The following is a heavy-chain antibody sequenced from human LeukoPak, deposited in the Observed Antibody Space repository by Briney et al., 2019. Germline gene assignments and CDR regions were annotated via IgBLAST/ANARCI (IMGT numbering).Heavy chain of an antibody. D-gene: IGHD3-3*01. CDR1: GFTFSSYA. J-gene: IGHJ4*02. Sequence: GGSLRLSCAASGFTFSSYAMHWVREAPGKGLEWVAVISYDGSNKYYADSVKGRFTISRDNSKNTLYLQMNSLRAEDTAVYYCARDEEFWSGYLDYWGQGTPVTVSS. CDR2: ISYDGSNK. CDR3: ARDEEFWSGYLDY. V-gene: IGHV3-30*04.